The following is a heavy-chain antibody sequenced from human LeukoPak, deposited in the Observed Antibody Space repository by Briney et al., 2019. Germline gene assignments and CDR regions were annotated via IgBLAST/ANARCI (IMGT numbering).Heavy chain of an antibody. D-gene: IGHD3-10*01. CDR3: AINTMVRGVIIMDV. CDR1: GFTFSSYW. J-gene: IGHJ6*03. Sequence: PGGSLRLSCAASGFTFSSYWMHWVRQAPGKGLVWVSRINSDGSSTSYADSVKGRFTISRDNAKNTLYLQMNSLRAEDTAVYYCAINTMVRGVIIMDVWGKGTTVTISS. V-gene: IGHV3-74*01. CDR2: INSDGSST.